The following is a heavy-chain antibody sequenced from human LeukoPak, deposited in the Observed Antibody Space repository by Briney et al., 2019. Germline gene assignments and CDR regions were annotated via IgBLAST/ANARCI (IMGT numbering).Heavy chain of an antibody. J-gene: IGHJ4*02. Sequence: PSETLSLTCTVSGYSISSGYYWGWIRQPPGKGLEWVGSIYHTGNTYYNPSLKSRVTISVDTSKNQFYLKLSSVTAADTAVYYCAKASAGYFDYWGQGALVTVSS. CDR3: AKASAGYFDY. CDR2: IYHTGNT. V-gene: IGHV4-38-2*02. CDR1: GYSISSGYY.